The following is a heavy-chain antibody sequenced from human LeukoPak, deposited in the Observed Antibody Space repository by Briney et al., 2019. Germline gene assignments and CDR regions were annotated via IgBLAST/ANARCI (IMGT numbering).Heavy chain of an antibody. CDR1: GGSISSSSYY. D-gene: IGHD3-10*01. CDR3: AREFATSGPGPD. J-gene: IGHJ4*02. V-gene: IGHV4-39*07. CDR2: IYYSGTT. Sequence: SETLSLTCTVSGGSISSSSYYWGWIRQPPGKGLEWIGSIYYSGTTYYNPSLKSRVTISVDTSKNQFSLKLSSVAAADTAVYYCAREFATSGPGPDWGQGTLVTGSS.